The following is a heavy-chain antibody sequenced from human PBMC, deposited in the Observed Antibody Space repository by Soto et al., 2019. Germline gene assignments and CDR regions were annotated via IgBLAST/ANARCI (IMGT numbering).Heavy chain of an antibody. Sequence: PGESLKISCKGSGYSFTSYWISWVRQMPGKGLEWMGRIDPSDSYTNYSPSFQGHVTISADKSISTAYLQWSSLKASDTAMYYCARIYGSGSYYYYYGMDVWDQGTTVTVSS. CDR2: IDPSDSYT. D-gene: IGHD3-10*01. CDR1: GYSFTSYW. V-gene: IGHV5-10-1*01. CDR3: ARIYGSGSYYYYYGMDV. J-gene: IGHJ6*02.